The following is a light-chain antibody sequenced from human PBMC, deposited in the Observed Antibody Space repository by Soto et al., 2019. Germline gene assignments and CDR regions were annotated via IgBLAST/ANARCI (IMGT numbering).Light chain of an antibody. J-gene: IGLJ2*01. V-gene: IGLV2-14*01. CDR2: EVT. CDR1: SSDVGGYNY. Sequence: QSVLTQPASVSGSPGQSITISCTGTSSDVGGYNYVSWYQQHPGKAPKLMIYEVTNRPSGVSNRFSGSKSGNTASLTISGLQAEDDADYYCSSYTSRCILVVFGGGTKLTVL. CDR3: SSYTSRCILVV.